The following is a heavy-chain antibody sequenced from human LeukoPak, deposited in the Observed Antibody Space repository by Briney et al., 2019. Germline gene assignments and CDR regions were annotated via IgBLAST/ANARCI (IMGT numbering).Heavy chain of an antibody. CDR1: GYSISSGYY. D-gene: IGHD6-6*01. V-gene: IGHV4-38-2*01. CDR2: IYHSGST. CDR3: ATQIAARPPGWFDP. Sequence: SETLSLTCAVSGYSISSGYYWGWIRQPPGEGLEWIGSIYHSGSTYYNPSLKSRVTISVDTSKNQFSLKLSSVTAADTAVYYCATQIAARPPGWFDPWGQGTLVTVSS. J-gene: IGHJ5*02.